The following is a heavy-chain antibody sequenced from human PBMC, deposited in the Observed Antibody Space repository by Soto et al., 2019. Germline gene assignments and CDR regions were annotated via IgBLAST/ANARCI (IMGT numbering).Heavy chain of an antibody. CDR3: AKDLRSGYYYDSSGSLGFHY. J-gene: IGHJ4*02. V-gene: IGHV3-23*01. CDR2: ISGSGGST. D-gene: IGHD3-22*01. CDR1: GFTFSSYT. Sequence: HPGGSLRLSCAASGFTFSSYTMSWVRQGPGKGLEWVSAISGSGGSTYYADSVKGRFTISRDNSKNTLYLQMNSLRAEDTAVYYCAKDLRSGYYYDSSGSLGFHYWGQGTPVTVSS.